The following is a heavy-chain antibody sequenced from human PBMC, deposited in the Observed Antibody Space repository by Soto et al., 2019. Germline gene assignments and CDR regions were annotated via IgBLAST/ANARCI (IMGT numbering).Heavy chain of an antibody. Sequence: ASVTLSCTTSGYTFTSDGVSWVRQAPGQGLEWMGWISAYNGNTNCAPKFKGRVSLTRDSSATTAYMELSSLTPDDSAIYFCARAEGMAPYYSYAMDVWGQRTAVTVSS. V-gene: IGHV1-18*04. J-gene: IGHJ6*02. CDR3: ARAEGMAPYYSYAMDV. CDR2: ISAYNGNT. CDR1: GYTFTSDG.